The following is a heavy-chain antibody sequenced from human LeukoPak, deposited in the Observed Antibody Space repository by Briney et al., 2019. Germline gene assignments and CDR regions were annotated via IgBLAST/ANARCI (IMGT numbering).Heavy chain of an antibody. V-gene: IGHV4-39*01. J-gene: IGHJ5*02. D-gene: IGHD3-10*01. CDR1: GGSISSSSYY. Sequence: SETLSLTCTVSGGSISSSSYYWDWIRQPPGKGLEWIGSIYYSGSTYYNPSLKSRVTISVDTSKNQFSLKLSSVTAADTAVYYCARQNRYYYGSGSPHNWFDPWGQGTLVTVSS. CDR3: ARQNRYYYGSGSPHNWFDP. CDR2: IYYSGST.